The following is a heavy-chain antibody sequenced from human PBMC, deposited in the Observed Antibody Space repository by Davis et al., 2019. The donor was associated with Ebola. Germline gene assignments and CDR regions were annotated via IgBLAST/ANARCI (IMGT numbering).Heavy chain of an antibody. CDR3: ARIGRWLQLGYFDY. CDR2: ISTSSSYI. J-gene: IGHJ4*02. D-gene: IGHD5-24*01. Sequence: PGGSLRLSCAASGFTFSSYSMNWVRQAPGKGLEWVSSISTSSSYIYYADSVKGRLTISRDNAKNSLYLQMNSLRAEDTAVYYCARIGRWLQLGYFDYWGQGTLVTVSS. V-gene: IGHV3-21*01. CDR1: GFTFSSYS.